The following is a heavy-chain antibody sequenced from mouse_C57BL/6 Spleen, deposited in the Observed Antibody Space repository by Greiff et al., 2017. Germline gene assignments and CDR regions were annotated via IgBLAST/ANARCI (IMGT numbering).Heavy chain of an antibody. V-gene: IGHV1-50*01. D-gene: IGHD1-1*01. Sequence: QVQLQQPGAELVKPGASVKLSCKASGYTFTSYWMQWVKQRPGQGLEWIGEIDPSDSYTNYNQKFKGKATLTVDTSSSTAYMQLSSLTSEDSAVYYCARSENYYGSGYWGQGTTLTVAS. CDR2: IDPSDSYT. CDR3: ARSENYYGSGY. J-gene: IGHJ2*01. CDR1: GYTFTSYW.